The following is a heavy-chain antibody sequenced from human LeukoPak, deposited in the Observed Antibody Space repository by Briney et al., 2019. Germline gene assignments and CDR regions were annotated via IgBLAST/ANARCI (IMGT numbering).Heavy chain of an antibody. V-gene: IGHV1-18*01. J-gene: IGHJ6*02. D-gene: IGHD5-12*01. CDR3: ARDLLLGYSGYDYYYYYGMDV. CDR1: GYTFTSYG. Sequence: ASVKVSCKASGYTFTSYGISWVRQAPGQGLEWMGWISAYNGNTNYAQKLQGRVTMTTDTSTSTAYMELRSLRSDDTAVYYCARDLLLGYSGYDYYYYYGMDVWGQGTTATVSS. CDR2: ISAYNGNT.